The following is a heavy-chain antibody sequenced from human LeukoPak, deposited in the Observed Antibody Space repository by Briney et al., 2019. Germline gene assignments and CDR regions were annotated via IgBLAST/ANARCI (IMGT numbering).Heavy chain of an antibody. CDR3: ARQTIFDP. CDR2: IYYTGSS. CDR1: GGSISSTRHY. D-gene: IGHD1/OR15-1a*01. V-gene: IGHV4-39*01. J-gene: IGHJ5*02. Sequence: SETLSLTCTVSGGSISSTRHYWGWIRQPPGKGLEWIGSIYYTGSSYYNPSLKSRVTISVDTSKNQFSLKLSSVTAADTAVYYCARQTIFDPWGQGTLVTVSS.